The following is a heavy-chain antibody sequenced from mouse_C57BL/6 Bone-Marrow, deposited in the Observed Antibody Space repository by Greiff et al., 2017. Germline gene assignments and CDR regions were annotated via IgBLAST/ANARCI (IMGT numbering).Heavy chain of an antibody. J-gene: IGHJ2*01. CDR3: ARGAYYSNYGYY. Sequence: QVQLKQPGAELVKPGASVKMSCKASGYTFTSYWITWVKQRPGQGLEWIGDIYPGSGSTNYNEKFKSKATLTVDTSSSTAYLQLSSLTSEDSAVYYCARGAYYSNYGYYGGQGTTLTVSS. CDR2: IYPGSGST. V-gene: IGHV1-55*01. CDR1: GYTFTSYW. D-gene: IGHD2-5*01.